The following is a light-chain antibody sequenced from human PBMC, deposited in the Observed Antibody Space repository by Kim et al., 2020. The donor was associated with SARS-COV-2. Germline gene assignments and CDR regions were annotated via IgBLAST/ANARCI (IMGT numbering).Light chain of an antibody. CDR1: QSVSSGY. CDR2: GAS. CDR3: QQYGTSGT. J-gene: IGKJ1*01. V-gene: IGKV3-20*01. Sequence: LSPGYRATLSCRASQSVSSGYLAWYQQRPGQAPRLLIYGASSRATGIPDRFSGSRSVTDFTLTISRREPEDFAVYYCQQYGTSGTFGQGTKVDIK.